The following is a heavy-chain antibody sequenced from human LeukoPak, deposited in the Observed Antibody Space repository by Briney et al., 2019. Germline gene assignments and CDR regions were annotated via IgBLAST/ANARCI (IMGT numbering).Heavy chain of an antibody. D-gene: IGHD3-10*01. V-gene: IGHV4-59*01. CDR3: ARHYYGSGSYYNDKFDY. Sequence: SETLSLTCTVSGGSISSYYWRWIRQPPGKGLEWIGYIYYSGSTNYNPSLKSRVTISVDTSKNQFSLKLSSVTAADTAVYYCARHYYGSGSYYNDKFDYWGQGTLVTVSS. CDR2: IYYSGST. CDR1: GGSISSYY. J-gene: IGHJ4*02.